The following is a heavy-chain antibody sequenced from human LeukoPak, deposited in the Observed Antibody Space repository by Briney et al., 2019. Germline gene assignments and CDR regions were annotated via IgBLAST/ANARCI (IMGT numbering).Heavy chain of an antibody. CDR2: INPSGGST. CDR3: ARELSGYDPEEGD. D-gene: IGHD5-12*01. V-gene: IGHV1-46*01. Sequence: ASVTVSCKASGYTFTSYYMHWVRQAPGQGLEWMGIINPSGGSTSYAQKFQGRVTMTRDTSTSTVYMELSSLRSEDTAVYYCARELSGYDPEEGDWGQGTLVTVSS. CDR1: GYTFTSYY. J-gene: IGHJ4*02.